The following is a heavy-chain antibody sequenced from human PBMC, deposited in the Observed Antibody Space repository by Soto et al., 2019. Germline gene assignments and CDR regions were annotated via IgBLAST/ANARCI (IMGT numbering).Heavy chain of an antibody. V-gene: IGHV3-30*18. Sequence: GGSLRLSCAASGFTFSSFGMHWVRQAPGKGLEWVAVISYDRNNKYNADSVKGRFTISRDNSKNTLYLQMNSLRAEDTAVYYCAKGARYSSSWYSDYWGQGTLVTVSS. D-gene: IGHD6-13*01. CDR2: ISYDRNNK. J-gene: IGHJ4*02. CDR1: GFTFSSFG. CDR3: AKGARYSSSWYSDY.